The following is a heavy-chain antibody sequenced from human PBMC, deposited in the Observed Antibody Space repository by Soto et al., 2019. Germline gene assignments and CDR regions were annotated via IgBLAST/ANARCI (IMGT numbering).Heavy chain of an antibody. CDR2: LTNSGGIT. CDR1: GFNFINYC. V-gene: IGHV3-23*01. CDR3: AKYLLPSTPYFDS. J-gene: IGHJ4*02. D-gene: IGHD1-26*01. Sequence: PGGSLRVSCAAAGFNFINYCMTLVRQAPGKGLEWVSALTNSGGITHYADSVKGRFTISRDNSKNTLYLQMISLRAEDTTVYYCAKYLLPSTPYFDSWGQGTLVTVSS.